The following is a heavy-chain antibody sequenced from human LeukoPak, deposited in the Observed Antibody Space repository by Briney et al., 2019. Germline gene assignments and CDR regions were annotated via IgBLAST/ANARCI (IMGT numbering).Heavy chain of an antibody. J-gene: IGHJ6*03. Sequence: SETLSLTCTVSGGSISSYYWNWVRQPAGKGLEWIGRIYTSGSTNYNPSLKSRVTMPIDTSKNQFSLNLNSVTAADTAVYHCARAISGTTATSYYYYYMDVWGKGTTVTVSS. D-gene: IGHD1-7*01. V-gene: IGHV4-4*07. CDR3: ARAISGTTATSYYYYYMDV. CDR2: IYTSGST. CDR1: GGSISSYY.